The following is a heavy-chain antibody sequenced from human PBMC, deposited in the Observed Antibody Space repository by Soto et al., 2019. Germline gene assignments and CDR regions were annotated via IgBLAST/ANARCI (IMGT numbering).Heavy chain of an antibody. CDR1: GYTFTSYD. CDR3: ARGVDAGVDV. J-gene: IGHJ6*02. CDR2: MSPNSGAT. V-gene: IGHV1-8*01. D-gene: IGHD1-1*01. Sequence: QVQLVQSGAEVTKPGASVKVSCKASGYTFTSYDINWVRQATGQGLEWMGWMSPNSGATGYAQKFQGRVTMTRDTSISTGYMGLSNLRAEDTAIYYCARGVDAGVDVWGQGSTVTVSS.